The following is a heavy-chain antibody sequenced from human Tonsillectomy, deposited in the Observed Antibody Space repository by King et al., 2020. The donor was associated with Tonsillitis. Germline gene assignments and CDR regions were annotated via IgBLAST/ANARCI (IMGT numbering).Heavy chain of an antibody. D-gene: IGHD2-15*01. CDR3: MRGRYSSXRFGDY. CDR2: ISESGSTM. J-gene: IGHJ4*02. Sequence: GQLVQSGGGLVQPGGSLRLSCAASGFTFSIYEMNWVRQAPGKGLEWVSYISESGSTMYYADSVRGRFTISRDNAKNSLYLQMNSLRAEDTAVYYCMRGRYSSXRFGDYWGXGTLVTVSS. CDR1: GFTFSIYE. V-gene: IGHV3-48*03.